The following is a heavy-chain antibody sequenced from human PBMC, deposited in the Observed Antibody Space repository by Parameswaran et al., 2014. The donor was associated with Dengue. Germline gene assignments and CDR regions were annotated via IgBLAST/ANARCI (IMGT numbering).Heavy chain of an antibody. Sequence: VRQAPGKGLEWVSYISSSSTIYYADSVKGRFTISRDNAKNSLYLQMNSLRAEDTAVYYCARAEEDIVVVPAAIRYGMDVWGQGTTVTVSS. D-gene: IGHD2-2*01. CDR3: ARAEEDIVVVPAAIRYGMDV. V-gene: IGHV3-69-1*01. CDR2: ISSSSTI. J-gene: IGHJ6*02.